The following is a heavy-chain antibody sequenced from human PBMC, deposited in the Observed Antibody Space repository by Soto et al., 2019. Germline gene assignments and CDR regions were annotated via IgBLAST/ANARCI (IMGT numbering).Heavy chain of an antibody. J-gene: IGHJ4*02. V-gene: IGHV1-2*04. CDR2: MDPNSGGT. CDR1: GYTFTSYD. CDR3: ARGGYSGYDFDY. Sequence: ASVKVSCKASGYTFTSYDINWVRQATGQGLEWMGWMDPNSGGTNYAQKFQGWVTMTRDTSISTAYMELSRLRSDDTAVYYCARGGYSGYDFDYWGQGTLVTVSS. D-gene: IGHD5-12*01.